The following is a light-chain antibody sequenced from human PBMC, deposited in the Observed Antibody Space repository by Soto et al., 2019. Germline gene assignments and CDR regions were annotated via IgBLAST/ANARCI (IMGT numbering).Light chain of an antibody. Sequence: IVMTQSPATLSVSPGERVTLSCKASRSVRSNLAWYQQKPGQAPRLLISGASNRATGIPDRFSGSGSGTDFTLTISRLEPEDFAVYYCQQYGSSGTFGQGTKVDIK. CDR2: GAS. CDR1: RSVRSN. V-gene: IGKV3-20*01. CDR3: QQYGSSGT. J-gene: IGKJ1*01.